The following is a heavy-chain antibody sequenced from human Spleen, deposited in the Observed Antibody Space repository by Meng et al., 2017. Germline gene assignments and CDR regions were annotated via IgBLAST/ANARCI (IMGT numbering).Heavy chain of an antibody. J-gene: IGHJ4*02. Sequence: GESLKISCAASGFTVSSNEMNWVRQAPGKGLEWVGRIKSKTDGGTTDYAAPVKGRFTISRDDSKNTMYLQMTSLKTEDTAVYYCTTDTRGYWGQGTLVTVSS. V-gene: IGHV3-15*01. CDR2: IKSKTDGGTT. D-gene: IGHD3-10*01. CDR3: TTDTRGY. CDR1: GFTVSSNE.